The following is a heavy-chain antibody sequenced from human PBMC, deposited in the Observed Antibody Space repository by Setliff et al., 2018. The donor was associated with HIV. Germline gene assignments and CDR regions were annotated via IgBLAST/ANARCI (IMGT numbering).Heavy chain of an antibody. CDR3: ARADHYFFLLLDRRPGAYNWFDP. Sequence: SETLSLTCTVSGGSVSTSSYSWGWIRQPPEKGLEWIGTIYHTGKAYYNSSLNSRVTIAVDTSKDQFSLKLSSVTAADTAVYYCARADHYFFLLLDRRPGAYNWFDPWGQGTLVTVSS. CDR1: GGSVSTSSYS. J-gene: IGHJ5*02. CDR2: IYHTGKA. V-gene: IGHV4-39*01. D-gene: IGHD3-3*01.